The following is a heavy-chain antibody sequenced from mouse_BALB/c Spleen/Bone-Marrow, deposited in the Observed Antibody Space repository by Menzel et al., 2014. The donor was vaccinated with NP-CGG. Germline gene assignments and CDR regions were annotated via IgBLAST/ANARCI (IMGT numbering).Heavy chain of an antibody. CDR2: IDPGRGSS. J-gene: IGHJ4*01. D-gene: IGHD2-1*01. CDR1: GYTFTDYV. V-gene: IGHV1-77*01. CDR3: ARDGNYAALDY. Sequence: QVQLKHSGPELVKPGASVKMSCKASGYTFTDYVISWVKQRTGQGLEWIGEIDPGRGSSFYNEKFKAKATLTADKSANTACMQLSSLTSEDSAVYFCARDGNYAALDYWGQGTSVTVSS.